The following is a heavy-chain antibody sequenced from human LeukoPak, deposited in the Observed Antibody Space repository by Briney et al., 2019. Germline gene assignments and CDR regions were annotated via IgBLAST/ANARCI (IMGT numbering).Heavy chain of an antibody. J-gene: IGHJ4*02. V-gene: IGHV3-7*01. CDR2: IKQDGSEK. CDR3: VRIRYDSSGYDY. D-gene: IGHD3-22*01. Sequence: GGSLRLSCAASGFTFSSYAMSWVRQAPGKGLEWVANIKQDGSEKYYVDSVKGRFTISRDNAKNSLYLQMNSLRAEDTAVYYCVRIRYDSSGYDYWGQGTLVTVSS. CDR1: GFTFSSYA.